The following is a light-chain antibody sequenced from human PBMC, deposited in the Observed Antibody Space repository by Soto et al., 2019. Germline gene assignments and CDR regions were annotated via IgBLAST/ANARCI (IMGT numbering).Light chain of an antibody. CDR1: SSDVGGSDY. J-gene: IGLJ2*01. V-gene: IGLV2-8*01. Sequence: QSALIQPPSASGSPGQSVTISCTGASSDVGGSDYVSWYQQLPGKAPKLILYEVTKRPAGVPDRFSGSKSGNTASLTVSGLQADDESYYYCSSFARGDNPHVLFGGGTKLTVL. CDR2: EVT. CDR3: SSFARGDNPHVL.